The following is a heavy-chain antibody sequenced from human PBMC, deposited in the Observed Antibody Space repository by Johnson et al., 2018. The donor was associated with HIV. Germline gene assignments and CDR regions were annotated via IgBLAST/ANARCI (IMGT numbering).Heavy chain of an antibody. J-gene: IGHJ3*02. CDR3: AKDSAKWGVGRDAFDI. CDR2: IYTGGST. D-gene: IGHD1-26*01. Sequence: VLLVESGGGLVQPGGSLRLSCAASAFTVSDNYLSWVRQAPGKGLEWVSVIYTGGSTYYADSVTGRFTISRDNSKNTLYLQMNSLRAEDTAVYYCAKDSAKWGVGRDAFDIWGQGTMVTVSS. CDR1: AFTVSDNY. V-gene: IGHV3-66*01.